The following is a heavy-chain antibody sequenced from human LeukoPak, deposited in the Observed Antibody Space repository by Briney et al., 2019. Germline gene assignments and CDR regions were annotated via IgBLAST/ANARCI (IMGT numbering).Heavy chain of an antibody. V-gene: IGHV3-9*01. D-gene: IGHD4-23*01. CDR3: AQDTGGHGAYFYAMDV. Sequence: PGGSLRLSCVGSGFAFHNYAMHGVRRPPGKGLEGVSAINWNSETKAYADSVKGRFTISRDRARNALYLHMDSLRPEDTALYYCAQDTGGHGAYFYAMDVWGQGTSVTVSS. CDR2: INWNSETK. CDR1: GFAFHNYA. J-gene: IGHJ6*02.